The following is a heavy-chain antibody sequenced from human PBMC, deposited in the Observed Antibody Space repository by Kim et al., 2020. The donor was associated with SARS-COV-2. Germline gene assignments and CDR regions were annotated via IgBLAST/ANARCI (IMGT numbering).Heavy chain of an antibody. D-gene: IGHD6-19*01. V-gene: IGHV4-4*02. Sequence: SETLSLTCAVSGGSISSSNWWSWVRQPPGKGLEWIGEIYHSGSTNYNPSLKSRVTISVDKSKNQFSLKLSSVTAADTAVYYCARVNSRGWYGRNYYGMDVWGQGTTVTVSS. CDR1: GGSISSSNW. CDR3: ARVNSRGWYGRNYYGMDV. CDR2: IYHSGST. J-gene: IGHJ6*02.